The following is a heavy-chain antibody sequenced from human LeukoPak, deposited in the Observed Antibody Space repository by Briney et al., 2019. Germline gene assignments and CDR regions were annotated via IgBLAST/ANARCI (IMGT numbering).Heavy chain of an antibody. Sequence: PSETLSLTCTVSGGSISSSSYYWGWIRQPPGKGLEWIGSIYYSGSTYYNPSLKSRVTISVDTSKNQFSLKLSSVTAADTAVYYCARVPSNPYDSSAYTVYYHYGLDVWGQGTTVTVSS. V-gene: IGHV4-39*01. D-gene: IGHD3-22*01. CDR2: IYYSGST. CDR1: GGSISSSSYY. J-gene: IGHJ6*02. CDR3: ARVPSNPYDSSAYTVYYHYGLDV.